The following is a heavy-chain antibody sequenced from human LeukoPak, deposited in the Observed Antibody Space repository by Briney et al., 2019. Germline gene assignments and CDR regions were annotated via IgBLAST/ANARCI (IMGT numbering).Heavy chain of an antibody. CDR1: GGSISSGGYS. V-gene: IGHV4-30-2*01. CDR3: ARDRTDYGGTGGWYFDL. Sequence: SQTLSLTCAVSGGSISSGGYSWSWIRQPPGKGLEWIGYIYHSGSTYYNPSLKSRVTISVDRSKNQFSLKLSSVTAADTAVYYCARDRTDYGGTGGWYFDLWGRGTLVTVSS. D-gene: IGHD4-17*01. CDR2: IYHSGST. J-gene: IGHJ2*01.